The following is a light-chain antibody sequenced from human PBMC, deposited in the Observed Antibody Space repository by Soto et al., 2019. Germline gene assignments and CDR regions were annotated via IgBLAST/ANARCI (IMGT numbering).Light chain of an antibody. Sequence: DIQMTQSPSSLSASVGDRVTITCRASENISRHLNWYQQKPGKAPKLLIYAASSLQNGVPSRFRGSGSATDFSLTITNLQSEDFATYYCQQSYSTPSITFGQGTRLDIK. CDR2: AAS. J-gene: IGKJ5*01. V-gene: IGKV1-39*01. CDR1: ENISRH. CDR3: QQSYSTPSIT.